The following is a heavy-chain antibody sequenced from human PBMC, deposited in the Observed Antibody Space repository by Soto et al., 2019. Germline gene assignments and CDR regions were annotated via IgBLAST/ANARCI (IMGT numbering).Heavy chain of an antibody. CDR3: AKDPFILGPNYYYYYMDV. Sequence: GGSLRLSCAASGFTFSSYAMSWVRQAPGKGLEWVSAISGSGGSTYYADSVKGRFTISRDNSKNTLYLQMNSLRAEDTAVYYCAKDPFILGPNYYYYYMDVWGKGTTVTVSS. CDR1: GFTFSSYA. CDR2: ISGSGGST. J-gene: IGHJ6*03. V-gene: IGHV3-23*01. D-gene: IGHD3-9*01.